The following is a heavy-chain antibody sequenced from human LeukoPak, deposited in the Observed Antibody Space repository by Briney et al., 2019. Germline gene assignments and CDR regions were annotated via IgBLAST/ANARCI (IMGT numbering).Heavy chain of an antibody. V-gene: IGHV3-23*01. CDR1: GFSFGNYA. J-gene: IGHJ5*01. CDR3: VKDPRDTYGTNWFVS. Sequence: GGSLRLSCVASGFSFGNYAMSWVRQAPGKGLQWVSQISGTGGATWYAGFARDRFTISRDNSKKTLYLQMSGLRVEDTAMYYCVKDPRDTYGTNWFVSWGQGTLLIVSS. CDR2: ISGTGGAT. D-gene: IGHD2-21*01.